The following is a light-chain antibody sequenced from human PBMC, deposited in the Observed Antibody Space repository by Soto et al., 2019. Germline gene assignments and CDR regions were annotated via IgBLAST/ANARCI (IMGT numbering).Light chain of an antibody. CDR1: QSISPY. CDR2: DAS. V-gene: IGKV1-5*01. Sequence: DIQMTQSQYSLSASVGNRVTITCRASQSISPYLNWYQKKPGKAPNLLIYDASRLQSAVPSRVSGSGSGTEFTLTISSLKPDDLSTYSGTHYNSYSEAFAQGTKVDIK. CDR3: THYNSYSEA. J-gene: IGKJ1*01.